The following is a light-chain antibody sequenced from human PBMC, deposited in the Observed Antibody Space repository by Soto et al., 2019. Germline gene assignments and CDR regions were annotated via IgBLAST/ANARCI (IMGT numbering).Light chain of an antibody. CDR2: GAS. Sequence: EIVMTQSPATLSVSPGERATLSCRASQGISSALAWYQQKPGQAPRLLVYGASTRATGLPARFSGSGSGTEFTLTISSLKSEDFAVYYCQQYNNWPLTFGGGTKVEIK. J-gene: IGKJ4*01. CDR3: QQYNNWPLT. CDR1: QGISSA. V-gene: IGKV3-15*01.